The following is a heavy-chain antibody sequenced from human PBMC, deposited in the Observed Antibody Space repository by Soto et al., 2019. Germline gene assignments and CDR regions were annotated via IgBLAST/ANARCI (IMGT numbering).Heavy chain of an antibody. J-gene: IGHJ6*02. V-gene: IGHV1-46*03. CDR3: ARERVEGADGAGMDV. CDR2: INPSGGST. CDR1: FNTITHTW. Sequence: GSSGMPSCKEPFNTITHTWSQWGRPGPGQGLEWMGVINPSGGSTTFAQKFQGRVTMTRDTSTSTVYMELSGLRSEDTAVYYCARERVEGADGAGMDVRGQGTTVSVSS. D-gene: IGHD4-17*01.